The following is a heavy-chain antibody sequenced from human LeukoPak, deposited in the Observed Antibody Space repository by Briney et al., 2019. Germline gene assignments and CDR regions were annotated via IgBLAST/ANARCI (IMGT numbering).Heavy chain of an antibody. J-gene: IGHJ4*02. CDR3: TTVGTMVRGLTRDY. D-gene: IGHD3-10*01. Sequence: PGGSLRLSCAASGFSFSDHYLDWVRQAPGKGLEWVGRIRNKANSYTTEYAASVKGRFTISRDDSKKSLYLQMNSLKTEDTAVYYCTTVGTMVRGLTRDYWGQGTLVTVSS. CDR1: GFSFSDHY. V-gene: IGHV3-72*01. CDR2: IRNKANSYTT.